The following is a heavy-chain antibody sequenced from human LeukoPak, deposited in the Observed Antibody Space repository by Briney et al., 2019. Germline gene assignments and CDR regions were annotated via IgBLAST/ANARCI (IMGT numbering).Heavy chain of an antibody. CDR2: MNPNSGNT. J-gene: IGHJ6*03. Sequence: ASVKVSCKASGYTFTSYDINWVRQATGQGLEWMRWMNPNSGNTGYAQKFQGRVTMTRNTSISTAYMELSRLRSDDTAVYYCARDLLSIGTDSWSGIYYYYYVDVWGKGTTVTVSS. D-gene: IGHD3-3*01. CDR1: GYTFTSYD. CDR3: ARDLLSIGTDSWSGIYYYYYVDV. V-gene: IGHV1-8*01.